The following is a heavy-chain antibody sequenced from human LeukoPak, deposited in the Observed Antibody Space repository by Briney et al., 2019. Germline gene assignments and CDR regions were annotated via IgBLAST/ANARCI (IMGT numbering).Heavy chain of an antibody. Sequence: SETLSLTCAVYGGTFSGYYWSWIRQPPGKRLEWVGESNDSGGTNYNPSLKSRVTISVDTSKNQFSLKLSSVTAADTAVYYCARQLVGRDAFDIWGQGTMVTVSS. CDR3: ARQLVGRDAFDI. J-gene: IGHJ3*02. D-gene: IGHD1-26*01. CDR1: GGTFSGYY. CDR2: SNDSGGT. V-gene: IGHV4-34*01.